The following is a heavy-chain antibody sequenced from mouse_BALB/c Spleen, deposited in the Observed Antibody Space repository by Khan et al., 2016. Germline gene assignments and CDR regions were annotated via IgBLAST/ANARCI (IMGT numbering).Heavy chain of an antibody. V-gene: IGHV1-54*01. CDR2: INPGSGGT. D-gene: IGHD2-3*01. CDR1: GYAFTNYL. Sequence: QIQLVQSGAELVRPGTSVKVSCKASGYAFTNYLIEWVKQRPGQGLEWIGVINPGSGGTNYNEKFKGKATLTADKSSSTAYMQLSSLTSEDSAVDFCACYDGNYCAMDYRGQGTSVTVSS. J-gene: IGHJ4*01. CDR3: ACYDGNYCAMDY.